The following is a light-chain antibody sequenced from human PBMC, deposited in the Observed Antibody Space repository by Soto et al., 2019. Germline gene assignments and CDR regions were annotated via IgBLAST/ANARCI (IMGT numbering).Light chain of an antibody. CDR3: QQYGSSPTWT. V-gene: IGKV3-20*01. J-gene: IGKJ1*01. Sequence: DIVLTHSPGTLSLSPGERATLSCRASQSVNSNYLAWYQQKPGQAPRLLIYGASTRATGIPDRFSGSGSGTDFTLTISRLEPEDSAVYYCQQYGSSPTWTFGQGTKVDIK. CDR2: GAS. CDR1: QSVNSNY.